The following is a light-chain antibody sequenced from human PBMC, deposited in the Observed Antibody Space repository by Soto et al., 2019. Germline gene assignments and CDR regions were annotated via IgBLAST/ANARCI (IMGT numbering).Light chain of an antibody. Sequence: DIQITKSPSTLSASGGDRVTITCLCSQSISSWLAWYQQKPGKAPKLLIYKASSLESGVPSRFSGSGSGTEFTLTISSLQPDDFATYYCQQYNSYSRTFGQGTKVDIK. CDR2: KAS. CDR1: QSISSW. V-gene: IGKV1-5*03. J-gene: IGKJ1*01. CDR3: QQYNSYSRT.